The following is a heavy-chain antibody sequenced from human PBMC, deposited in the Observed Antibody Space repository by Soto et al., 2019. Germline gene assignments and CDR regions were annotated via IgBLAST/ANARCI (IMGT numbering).Heavy chain of an antibody. CDR2: VCTTGTT. D-gene: IGHD3-3*02. V-gene: IGHV4-4*07. Sequence: SETLSLTCSVTGGSINNYYWSWVRQSAGKGLEWIGRVCTTGTTDYNPSLKGRVTISVDTSKNQFSLSLRSVTAADTAIYYCARDFNSIFDDFADMRWNFDPWGQGTLVTVSS. CDR1: GGSINNYY. J-gene: IGHJ5*02. CDR3: ARDFNSIFDDFADMRWNFDP.